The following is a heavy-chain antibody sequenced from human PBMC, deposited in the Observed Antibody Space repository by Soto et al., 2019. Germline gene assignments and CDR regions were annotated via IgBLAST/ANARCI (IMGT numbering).Heavy chain of an antibody. CDR3: AGQEYSSSRDTFDY. CDR2: IYYSGST. V-gene: IGHV4-61*01. CDR1: GGAVGSNNYY. D-gene: IGHD6-6*01. Sequence: SETLSLTCTVSGGAVGSNNYYWSWIRQPPGKGLEWIGYIYYSGSTNYNPSLKSRVTISVDTSKNQFSLKLSSVTAADTAVYYCAGQEYSSSRDTFDYWGQGTLVTVSS. J-gene: IGHJ4*02.